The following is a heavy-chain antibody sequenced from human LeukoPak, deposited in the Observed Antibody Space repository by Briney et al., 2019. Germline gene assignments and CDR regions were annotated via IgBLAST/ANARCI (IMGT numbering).Heavy chain of an antibody. CDR1: GGSFSGYY. Sequence: KPSETLSLTCAVYGGSFSGYYWSWIRQPPGKGLEWIGEINHSGSTNYNPSLKSRVTISVDTSKNQFSLKLSSVTAADTAVYYCAREETYSSGWYVDYWGQGTLVTVSS. CDR2: INHSGST. CDR3: AREETYSSGWYVDY. D-gene: IGHD6-19*01. V-gene: IGHV4-34*01. J-gene: IGHJ4*02.